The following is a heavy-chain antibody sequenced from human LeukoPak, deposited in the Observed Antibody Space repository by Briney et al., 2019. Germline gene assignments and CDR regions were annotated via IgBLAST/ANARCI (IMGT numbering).Heavy chain of an antibody. CDR3: ARNAYDSSGYYVY. Sequence: GGSLRLSCVASGFTFSGFWMSWVRQAPGKGLEWVANIKQGGSEKYYVDSVKGRFTISRDNAKNSLYLQMNSLRAEDTAVYYCARNAYDSSGYYVYWGQGTLVTVSS. CDR2: IKQGGSEK. V-gene: IGHV3-7*01. J-gene: IGHJ4*02. CDR1: GFTFSGFW. D-gene: IGHD3-22*01.